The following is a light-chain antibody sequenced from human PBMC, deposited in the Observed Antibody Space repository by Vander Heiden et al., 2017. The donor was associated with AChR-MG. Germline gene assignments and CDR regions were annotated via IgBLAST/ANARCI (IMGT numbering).Light chain of an antibody. CDR1: RSLLHSDGKNY. CDR3: MQALQTPRT. V-gene: IGKV2-28*01. J-gene: IGKJ3*01. CDR2: WGS. Sequence: DILMTQSPLSLPVTPGEPASISCRSSRSLLHSDGKNYLDWYLQKPGQSPQLLIYWGSNRASGVPDRFSCSGSGTDFTLKISRVEAEDVGVYYCMQALQTPRTFAPGTKVDIK.